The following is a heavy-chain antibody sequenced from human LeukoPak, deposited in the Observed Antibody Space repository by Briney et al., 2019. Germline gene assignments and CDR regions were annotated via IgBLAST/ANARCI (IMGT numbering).Heavy chain of an antibody. J-gene: IGHJ1*01. V-gene: IGHV4-4*07. CDR3: ARDGVPLTTLSAGPFHP. Sequence: SETLSLTCTVSGGSMRNSYWSWIRQPAGQGLEWVGRIFTTGSTNYNPSLKSRVTMSIDTSKNQFSLKMTSVTAADTAVYYCARDGVPLTTLSAGPFHPWGQGTLVIVSS. CDR1: GGSMRNSY. D-gene: IGHD1-26*01. CDR2: IFTTGST.